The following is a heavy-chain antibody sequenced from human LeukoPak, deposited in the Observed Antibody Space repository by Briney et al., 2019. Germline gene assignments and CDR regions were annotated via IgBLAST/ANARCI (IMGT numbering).Heavy chain of an antibody. J-gene: IGHJ4*02. CDR1: GYTSTGYF. D-gene: IGHD6-13*01. Sequence: ASVKVSCKASGYTSTGYFLHWVRRAPGQGFEWMGWINPNSGGTYYTQRFQGRVTMTRDTSISTAYMELSSPRSDDTAVYYCARAQSLTAPAGTFANSWGQGTLVTVSS. CDR2: INPNSGGT. V-gene: IGHV1-2*02. CDR3: ARAQSLTAPAGTFANS.